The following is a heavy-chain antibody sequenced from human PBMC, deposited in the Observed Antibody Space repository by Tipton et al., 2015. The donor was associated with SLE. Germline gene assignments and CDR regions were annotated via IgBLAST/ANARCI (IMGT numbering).Heavy chain of an antibody. J-gene: IGHJ4*02. CDR3: ARIAIAPAMGEYYFDS. CDR2: TNYGSGST. CDR1: GGPISSSGYY. D-gene: IGHD2-2*01. V-gene: IGHV4-39*07. Sequence: TLSLTCTVSGGPISSSGYYWGWIRRPPGKGLEWIGSTNYGSGSTHYNPSLKSRVTTSVDTSKNQFSLNLNSVTAADTAVYYCARIAIAPAMGEYYFDSWGQGTLVTVSS.